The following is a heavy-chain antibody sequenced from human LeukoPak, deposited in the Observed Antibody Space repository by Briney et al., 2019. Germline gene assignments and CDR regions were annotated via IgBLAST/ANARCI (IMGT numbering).Heavy chain of an antibody. Sequence: GGSLRLSCAASGFTVSSNYMSWVRQAPGKGLEWVSVIYSGGSTYYADSVKGRFTISRDNSKSTLYIQMNSLRAEDTAVYCCARAKPKNMVRGLIMRRESRYYFDYWGQGTLVTVSS. CDR1: GFTVSSNY. J-gene: IGHJ4*02. D-gene: IGHD3-10*01. CDR2: IYSGGST. CDR3: ARAKPKNMVRGLIMRRESRYYFDY. V-gene: IGHV3-53*01.